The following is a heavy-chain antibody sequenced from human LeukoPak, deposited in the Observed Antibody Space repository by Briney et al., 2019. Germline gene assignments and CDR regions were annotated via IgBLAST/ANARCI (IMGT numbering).Heavy chain of an antibody. D-gene: IGHD3-3*01. CDR2: IKQDGSEK. CDR1: GFTFSNYW. Sequence: GGSLRLSCAASGFTFSNYWMSWVRQAPGKGLEWVANIKQDGSEKYYVDSVKGRFTISRDNAKNSLYLQMNSLRAEDTALYYCAREFWSGYYNGPDAFDIWGQGTMVTVSS. V-gene: IGHV3-7*03. CDR3: AREFWSGYYNGPDAFDI. J-gene: IGHJ3*02.